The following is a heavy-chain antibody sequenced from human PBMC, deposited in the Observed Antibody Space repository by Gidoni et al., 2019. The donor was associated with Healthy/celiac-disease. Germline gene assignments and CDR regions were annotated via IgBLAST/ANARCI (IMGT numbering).Heavy chain of an antibody. J-gene: IGHJ5*02. V-gene: IGHV1-18*01. CDR2: ISAYNGNT. D-gene: IGHD6-13*01. Sequence: QVQLVQSGSEVKKPGASVKVSCQASGYTFTSYGISWVRQAPGQGLEWMGWISAYNGNTNYAQKLQGRVTMTTDTSTSTAYMELRSLRSDDTAVYYCARGTNGYSSSWYLHWFDPWGQGTLVTVSS. CDR1: GYTFTSYG. CDR3: ARGTNGYSSSWYLHWFDP.